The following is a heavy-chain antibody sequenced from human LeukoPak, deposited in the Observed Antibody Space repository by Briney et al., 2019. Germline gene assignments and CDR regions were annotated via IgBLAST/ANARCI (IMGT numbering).Heavy chain of an antibody. CDR2: INSDGSRT. CDR3: ARDLRTPSDTNIAIDY. Sequence: GGSLRLSCAASGFTFSTYWMHWVRQAPGKGLVWVSRINSDGSRTSHADSVKGRFTISRDNAKNTLYLQMNSLRGEDTAVYYCARDLRTPSDTNIAIDYWGQGALVTVSS. J-gene: IGHJ4*02. CDR1: GFTFSTYW. V-gene: IGHV3-74*01. D-gene: IGHD4-23*01.